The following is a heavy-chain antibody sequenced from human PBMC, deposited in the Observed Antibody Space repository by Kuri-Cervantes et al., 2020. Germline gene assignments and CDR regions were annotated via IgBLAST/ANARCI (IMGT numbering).Heavy chain of an antibody. CDR3: AREGRNGDYYYYYGMDV. CDR1: GGAISSSSYS. Sequence: ESLKISCTVSGGAISSSSYSWGWIRQPPGKGLEWIGQIYYSGTTQYTPSLKSRVTISVDTSKNQFFLKLTSVTAADTAVYYCAREGRNGDYYYYYGMDVWGQGTTVTVSS. CDR2: IYYSGTT. V-gene: IGHV4-39*07. D-gene: IGHD4-17*01. J-gene: IGHJ6*02.